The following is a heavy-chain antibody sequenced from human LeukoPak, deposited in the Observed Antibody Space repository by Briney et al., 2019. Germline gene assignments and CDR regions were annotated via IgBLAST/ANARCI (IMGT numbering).Heavy chain of an antibody. CDR2: IFAADSDA. CDR1: GYSFPTYW. Sequence: GQSRKISCPGPGYSFPTYWIGWVRHMSRKGMEWMGFIFAADSDARYSPPFQGQVTTSADKSISTAYSQWSGLKASHTALYYSARLEFGGLYTWGEGTLVTVSS. CDR3: ARLEFGGLYT. J-gene: IGHJ5*02. V-gene: IGHV5-51*01. D-gene: IGHD3-10*01.